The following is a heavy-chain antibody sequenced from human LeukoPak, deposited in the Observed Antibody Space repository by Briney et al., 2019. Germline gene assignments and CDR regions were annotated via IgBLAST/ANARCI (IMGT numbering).Heavy chain of an antibody. V-gene: IGHV3-21*01. CDR1: GFTFSSYS. D-gene: IGHD2-8*01. Sequence: TGGSLRLSCAASGFTFSSYSMNWVRQAPGKGLEWVSSISSSSSYIYYADSVKGRFTISRDNAKNSLYLQMSSLRAEDTAAYYCAREWANGGPYYFDYWGQGTLVTVSS. J-gene: IGHJ4*02. CDR3: AREWANGGPYYFDY. CDR2: ISSSSSYI.